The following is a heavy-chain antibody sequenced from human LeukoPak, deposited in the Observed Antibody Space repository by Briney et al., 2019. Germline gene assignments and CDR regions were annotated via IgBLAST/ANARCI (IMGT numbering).Heavy chain of an antibody. CDR2: IYHSGST. Sequence: SETLSLTCAVSGGSISSSNWWSWVRQPPGKGLEWIGEIYHSGSTNYNPSLKSRVTISVGKSKNQFSLKLSSVTAADTAVYYCARTQQGYGPGDWFDPWGQGTLVTVSS. D-gene: IGHD5-18*01. CDR3: ARTQQGYGPGDWFDP. V-gene: IGHV4-4*02. CDR1: GGSISSSNW. J-gene: IGHJ5*02.